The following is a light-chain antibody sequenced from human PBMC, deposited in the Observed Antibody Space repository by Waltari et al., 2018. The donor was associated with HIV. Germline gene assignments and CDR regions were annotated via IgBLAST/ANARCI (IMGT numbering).Light chain of an antibody. CDR1: QSVSSN. V-gene: IGKV3-15*01. CDR2: GAS. J-gene: IGKJ2*03. Sequence: EIVMTQSPATLSVSPGERATLSCRASQSVSSNLAWYQQKPGQTPRLLIYGASTRATGIPARFSGSGSGTEFTLTISRLEPEDFAVYYCQQYVSTVYSFGQGTKLEIK. CDR3: QQYVSTVYS.